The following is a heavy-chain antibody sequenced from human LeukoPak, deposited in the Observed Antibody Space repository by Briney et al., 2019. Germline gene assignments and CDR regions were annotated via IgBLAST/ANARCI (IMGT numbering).Heavy chain of an antibody. CDR2: IIPIFGTA. J-gene: IGHJ4*02. CDR1: GGTFSSYA. V-gene: IGHV1-69*06. CDR3: ARNHRPKDIVVVPAAFDY. D-gene: IGHD2-2*01. Sequence: SVKVSCKASGGTFSSYAISWVRQAPGQGLEWMGGIIPIFGTANYAQKFQGRVTITADKSTSTAYMELNSLRSEDTAVHYCARNHRPKDIVVVPAAFDYWGQGTLVTVSS.